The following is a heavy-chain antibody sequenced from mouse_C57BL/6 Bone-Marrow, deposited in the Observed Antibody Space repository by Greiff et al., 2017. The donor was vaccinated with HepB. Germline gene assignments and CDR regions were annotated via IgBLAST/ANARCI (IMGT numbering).Heavy chain of an antibody. CDR1: GFTFSSYA. D-gene: IGHD1-1*01. CDR2: ISDGGSYT. J-gene: IGHJ2*01. Sequence: EVQRVESGGGLVKPGGSLKLSCAASGFTFSSYAMSWVRQTPEKRLEWVATISDGGSYTYYPDNVKGRFTISRDNAKNNLYLQMSHLKSEDTAMYYCARGYGSSHFDYWGQGTTLTVSS. CDR3: ARGYGSSHFDY. V-gene: IGHV5-4*01.